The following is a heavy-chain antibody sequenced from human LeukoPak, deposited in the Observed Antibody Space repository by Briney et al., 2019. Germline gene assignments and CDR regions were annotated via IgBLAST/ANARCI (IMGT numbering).Heavy chain of an antibody. CDR2: ISSNSENT. V-gene: IGHV1-18*01. J-gene: IGHJ4*02. CDR3: ARDWGSIKVIADY. Sequence: ASVKVSCKATGYTFTSYGISWGRQAPGEGLEWMGWISSNSENTNYAQKLQGRVTMTTDTSTRTAYMELRSLRSDDTALYFCARDWGSIKVIADYWGQGTLVTVSS. D-gene: IGHD7-27*01. CDR1: GYTFTSYG.